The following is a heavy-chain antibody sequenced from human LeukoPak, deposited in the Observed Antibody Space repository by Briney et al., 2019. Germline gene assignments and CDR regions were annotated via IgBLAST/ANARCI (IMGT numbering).Heavy chain of an antibody. J-gene: IGHJ6*02. D-gene: IGHD5-18*01. CDR1: GFPFSSYA. V-gene: IGHV3-23*01. Sequence: PGGSLRLSCAASGFPFSSYAMSWVRQAPGKGLEWVSAISGSGGITYYADSVKGRFTISRDNSKNTLYLQMSNLRAEDTAVYYCARDAVDTANAVWGQGTTVTVSS. CDR2: ISGSGGIT. CDR3: ARDAVDTANAV.